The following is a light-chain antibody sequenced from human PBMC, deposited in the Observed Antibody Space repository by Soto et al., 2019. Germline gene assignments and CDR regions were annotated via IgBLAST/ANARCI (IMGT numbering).Light chain of an antibody. V-gene: IGLV2-11*01. CDR3: CSYVGSYTWV. CDR2: DVS. CDR1: SSDVGGYNY. Sequence: QSALTQPRSVSGSPGQSVTISCTGTSSDVGGYNYVSWYQQHPGKAPKFMIYDVSKRPSGVPDRFSGSKSGNTASLTISGLQAEDEADYYCCSYVGSYTWVFGGGTKLTVL. J-gene: IGLJ2*01.